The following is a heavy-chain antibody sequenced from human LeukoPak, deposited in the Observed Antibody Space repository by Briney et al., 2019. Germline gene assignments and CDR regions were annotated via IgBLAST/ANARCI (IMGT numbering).Heavy chain of an antibody. CDR1: GGSISSGTYY. D-gene: IGHD3-9*01. Sequence: SQTLSLTCTVSGGSISSGTYYWSWIRQPPGKGLEWIGEINHSGSTNYNPSLKSRVTISVDTSKNQFSLKLSSVTAADTAVYYCARLRGILRYFDWLLAASRRETGWFDPWGQGTLVTVSS. V-gene: IGHV4-39*07. CDR3: ARLRGILRYFDWLLAASRRETGWFDP. CDR2: INHSGST. J-gene: IGHJ5*02.